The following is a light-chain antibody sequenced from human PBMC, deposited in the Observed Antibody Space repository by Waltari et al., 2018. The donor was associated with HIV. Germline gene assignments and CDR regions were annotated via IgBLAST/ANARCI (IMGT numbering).Light chain of an antibody. V-gene: IGLV2-8*01. Sequence: QSALPQPPSASGSPGQSVTMSCTGTRSDIGGYTYVSWYQQHPGKAPKLIMTEATKWPSGVPDRFSGSKSGNTASLTVSGLQAEDESHYYCSSYAPTNKFYVLFGGGTTLAVL. J-gene: IGLJ2*01. CDR1: RSDIGGYTY. CDR2: EAT. CDR3: SSYAPTNKFYVL.